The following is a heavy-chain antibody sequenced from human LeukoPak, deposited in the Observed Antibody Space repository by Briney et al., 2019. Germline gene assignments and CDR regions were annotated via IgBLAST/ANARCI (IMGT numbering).Heavy chain of an antibody. CDR1: GYSFTNYG. CDR3: TRDRQQWLVGGGDY. J-gene: IGHJ4*02. CDR2: ISAYNGNT. Sequence: ASVKVSCTASGYSFTNYGISWVRQAPGQGLEWMGWISAYNGNTNYAQKLQGRVTMTTDTSTSTVYMELTSLRSDDTAVYYCTRDRQQWLVGGGDYWGQGTLVTVSS. D-gene: IGHD6-19*01. V-gene: IGHV1-18*01.